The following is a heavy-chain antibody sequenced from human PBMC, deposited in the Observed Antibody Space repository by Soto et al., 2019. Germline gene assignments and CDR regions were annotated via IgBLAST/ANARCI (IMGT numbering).Heavy chain of an antibody. CDR2: IRSNGVGT. CDR3: ASRARPAIYYMDV. J-gene: IGHJ6*03. V-gene: IGHV3-64*01. CDR1: GFTLSGYA. Sequence: EVQLAESGGGLAQPGGSLRLSCAASGFTLSGYARDWVRQAPGKGLEYVSGIRSNGVGTYYANSVQGRFTISRDNSKNTVYLQMGRLRPDDMAVYYGASRARPAIYYMDVWGKGTTVTVS. D-gene: IGHD6-6*01.